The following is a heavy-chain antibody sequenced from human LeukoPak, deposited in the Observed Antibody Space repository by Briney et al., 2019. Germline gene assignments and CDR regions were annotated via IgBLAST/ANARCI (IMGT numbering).Heavy chain of an antibody. CDR3: AKLYDSSGYYDHGEFDC. CDR1: GFTFSSYA. CDR2: ISGSGGST. D-gene: IGHD3-22*01. J-gene: IGHJ4*02. Sequence: AGGSLRLSCAASGFTFSSYAMSWVRQAPGKGLEWVSAISGSGGSTYYADSVKDRFTISRDNSKNTLYLQMNSLRAEDTAVYYCAKLYDSSGYYDHGEFDCWGQGTLVTVSS. V-gene: IGHV3-23*01.